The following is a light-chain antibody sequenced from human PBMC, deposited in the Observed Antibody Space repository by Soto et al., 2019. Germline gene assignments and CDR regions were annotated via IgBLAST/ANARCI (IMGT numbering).Light chain of an antibody. J-gene: IGKJ4*01. CDR1: QTIGSRY. CDR3: QHYVSSPLT. CDR2: GAS. Sequence: DIALTQSPGTLSLSPGERATLSCRASQTIGSRYLAWYQQKPGQRPRLLIYGASSRATGIPDRFSGSGSGTDFPLTISRLQPEDFAVYYCQHYVSSPLTFGGGTKVEI. V-gene: IGKV3-20*01.